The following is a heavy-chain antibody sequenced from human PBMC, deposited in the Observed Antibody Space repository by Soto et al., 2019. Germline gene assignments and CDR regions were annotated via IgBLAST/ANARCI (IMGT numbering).Heavy chain of an antibody. D-gene: IGHD6-13*01. J-gene: IGHJ6*02. CDR2: INAGNGNT. CDR3: ARRESSSWDYYYYYGMDV. Sequence: ASVKVCCKASGYTFTSYAMHWVAQPKGQRLEWMGWINAGNGNTKYSQKFQGRVTITRDTSASTAYMELSSLRSEDTAVYYCARRESSSWDYYYYYGMDVWGQGTTVTVSS. V-gene: IGHV1-3*01. CDR1: GYTFTSYA.